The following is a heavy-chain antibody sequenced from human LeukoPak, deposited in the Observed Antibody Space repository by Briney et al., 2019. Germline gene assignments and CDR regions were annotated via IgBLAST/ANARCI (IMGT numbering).Heavy chain of an antibody. J-gene: IGHJ5*02. Sequence: GGSLRLSCAASGFTFSSYGMHWVRQAPGKGLEWVAVISYDGSNKYYADSVKGRFTISRDNSKNTLYLQMNSLRAEDTAVYYCAKSSLTPYDILTGPWGQGTLVTVSS. CDR1: GFTFSSYG. D-gene: IGHD3-9*01. CDR2: ISYDGSNK. CDR3: AKSSLTPYDILTGP. V-gene: IGHV3-30*18.